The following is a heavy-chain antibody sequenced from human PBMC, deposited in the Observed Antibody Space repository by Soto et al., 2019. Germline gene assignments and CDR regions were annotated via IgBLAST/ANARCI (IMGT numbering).Heavy chain of an antibody. V-gene: IGHV4-31*03. CDR3: ARDRRSVQQAPGKYYYYYGMDV. D-gene: IGHD1-1*01. CDR1: GGSIGSGGYY. J-gene: IGHJ6*02. Sequence: PSETLSVTCSVSGGSIGSGGYYWSWIRQHPGKGLEWIGYIYYSGSTYYNPSLKSRVTISVDTSKNQFSLKLSSVTAADTAVYYCARDRRSVQQAPGKYYYYYGMDVWGQGTTVTVSS. CDR2: IYYSGST.